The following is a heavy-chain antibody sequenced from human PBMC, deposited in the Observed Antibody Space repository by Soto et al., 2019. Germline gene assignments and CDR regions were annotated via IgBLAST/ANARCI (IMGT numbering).Heavy chain of an antibody. CDR1: GYTFTSFG. CDR3: AREKFNWNYPHGMDV. Sequence: GASVKVSCKASGYTFTSFGITWVRQALGQGLEWLGWSSPYNGNTHYVQKFQGRVTMTTDTSTSTAYMELRSLRSDDTAVYYCAREKFNWNYPHGMDVWGQGTTVNVSS. V-gene: IGHV1-18*01. J-gene: IGHJ6*02. D-gene: IGHD1-7*01. CDR2: SSPYNGNT.